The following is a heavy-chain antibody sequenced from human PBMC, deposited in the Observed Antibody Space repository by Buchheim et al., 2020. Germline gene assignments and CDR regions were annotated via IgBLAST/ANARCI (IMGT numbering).Heavy chain of an antibody. J-gene: IGHJ6*02. CDR1: GGSISSGSYY. CDR2: IYTSGST. D-gene: IGHD2-15*01. Sequence: QVQLQESGPGLVKPSQTLSLTCTVSGGSISSGSYYWSWIRQPAGKGLEWIGRIYTSGSTNYNPSLKSRVTISVDKSKHQFSLKLSSVTAADTAVYYCARGYCSGGSCYSHYYYYYGMDVWGQGTT. V-gene: IGHV4-61*02. CDR3: ARGYCSGGSCYSHYYYYYGMDV.